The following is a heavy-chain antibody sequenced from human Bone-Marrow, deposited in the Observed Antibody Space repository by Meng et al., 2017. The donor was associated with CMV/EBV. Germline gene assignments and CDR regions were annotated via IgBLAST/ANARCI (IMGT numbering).Heavy chain of an antibody. J-gene: IGHJ6*02. V-gene: IGHV3-7*01. Sequence: GESLKISCAASGFTFSSYWMSWVRQAPGKGLEWVANIKQDGSEKYYVDSVKGRFTISRDNAKNSLYLQMNSLRAEDTAVYYCAREYSSLNYYYYGMDAWGQGTTVTVSS. CDR1: GFTFSSYW. CDR3: AREYSSLNYYYYGMDA. D-gene: IGHD6-6*01. CDR2: IKQDGSEK.